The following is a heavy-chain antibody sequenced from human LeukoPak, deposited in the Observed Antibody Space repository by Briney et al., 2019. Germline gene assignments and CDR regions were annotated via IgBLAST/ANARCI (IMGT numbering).Heavy chain of an antibody. CDR3: ARESANASIFGLVINYYYYYYYMDV. CDR1: VGSISSYY. Sequence: PSETLSLTCTVSVGSISSYYWSWFRQPAGKGLEWIGRLYTSGSTNYNPSLKSRVTMSVDTSKNQFSLTLSSVTAADTAVYYCARESANASIFGLVINYYYYYYYMDVWGKGTTVTVSS. D-gene: IGHD3/OR15-3a*01. V-gene: IGHV4-4*07. CDR2: LYTSGST. J-gene: IGHJ6*03.